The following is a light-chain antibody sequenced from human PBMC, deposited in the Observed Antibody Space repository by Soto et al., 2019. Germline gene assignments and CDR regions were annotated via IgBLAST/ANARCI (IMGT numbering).Light chain of an antibody. Sequence: DIVMTQSPDSLAVSLGERNTINCRSSQSVLHRSKRKNYLAWYQQKAGQPPKLPISWASTRESGVPDRFSGSGSGTDFTLPISSLQAEDVATYYCQQYYSGRTFGQGTKVEI. CDR1: QSVLHRSKRKNY. V-gene: IGKV4-1*01. CDR3: QQYYSGRT. J-gene: IGKJ1*01. CDR2: WAS.